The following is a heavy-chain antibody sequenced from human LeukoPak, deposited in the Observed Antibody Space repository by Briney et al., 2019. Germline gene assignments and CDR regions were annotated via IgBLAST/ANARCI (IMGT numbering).Heavy chain of an antibody. CDR2: ISYDGSNK. Sequence: GGSLRLSCAASGFTFSSYGMHWVRQAPGKGLEWVAVISYDGSNKYYADSVKGRFTISRDNSKNTLYLQMNSLRAEDTAVYYCANLCGRDCYFDYWGQGTLVTVSS. J-gene: IGHJ4*02. V-gene: IGHV3-30*18. CDR3: ANLCGRDCYFDY. D-gene: IGHD2-21*02. CDR1: GFTFSSYG.